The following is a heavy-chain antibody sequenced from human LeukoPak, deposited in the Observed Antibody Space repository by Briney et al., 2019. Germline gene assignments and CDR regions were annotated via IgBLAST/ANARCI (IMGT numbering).Heavy chain of an antibody. CDR2: IKQDGSEK. CDR3: ARAPYYYDSSGYSQFDY. D-gene: IGHD3-22*01. CDR1: GFTFSSYW. V-gene: IGHV3-7*01. Sequence: GGSLRLSCAASGFTFSSYWMSWVRQAPGKGLEWVANIKQDGSEKYYVDSVKGRFTISRDNAKNSLYLQMNSLRAEDTAVYHCARAPYYYDSSGYSQFDYWGQGTLVTVSS. J-gene: IGHJ4*02.